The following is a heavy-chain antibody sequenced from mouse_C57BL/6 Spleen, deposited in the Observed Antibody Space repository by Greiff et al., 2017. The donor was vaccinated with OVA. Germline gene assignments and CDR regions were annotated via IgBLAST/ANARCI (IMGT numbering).Heavy chain of an antibody. V-gene: IGHV5-4*01. CDR2: ISDGGSYT. J-gene: IGHJ1*03. CDR3: ARDYYGSYVWYFDF. Sequence: EVKLQESGGGLVKPGGSLKLSCAASGFTFSSYAMSWVRQTPEKRLEWVATISDGGSYTYYPDNVKGRFTISRDNAKNNLYLQMSHLKSEDTAMYYCARDYYGSYVWYFDFWGTGTTVTVSS. D-gene: IGHD1-1*01. CDR1: GFTFSSYA.